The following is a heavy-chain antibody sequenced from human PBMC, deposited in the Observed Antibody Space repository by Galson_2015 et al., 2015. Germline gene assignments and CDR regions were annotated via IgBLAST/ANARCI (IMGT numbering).Heavy chain of an antibody. CDR1: GYTSTSYG. V-gene: IGHV1-18*01. J-gene: IGHJ4*02. CDR2: ISAYNGNT. D-gene: IGHD5-12*01. CDR3: ARLSNSGYDWGLGY. Sequence: SVKVSCKASGYTSTSYGISWVRQAPGQGLEWMGWISAYNGNTNYAQKLQGRVTMTTDTSTSTAYMELRSLRSDDTAVYYCARLSNSGYDWGLGYWGQGTLVTVSS.